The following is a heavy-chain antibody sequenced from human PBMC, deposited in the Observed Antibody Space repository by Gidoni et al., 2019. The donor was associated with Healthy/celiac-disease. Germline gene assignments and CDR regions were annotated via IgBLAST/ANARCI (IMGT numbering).Heavy chain of an antibody. CDR1: GYTFTSYY. J-gene: IGHJ6*02. CDR2: INPSGGST. V-gene: IGHV1-46*01. Sequence: QVQLVQSGAAVKKPGASVKVSCKASGYTFTSYYMHWVRQAPGQGLEWMGIINPSGGSTSYAQKFLGRVTMTRDTSTSTVYMELSSLRSEDTAVYYCARDLGTVTTPYYYGMDVWGQGTTVTVSS. D-gene: IGHD4-4*01. CDR3: ARDLGTVTTPYYYGMDV.